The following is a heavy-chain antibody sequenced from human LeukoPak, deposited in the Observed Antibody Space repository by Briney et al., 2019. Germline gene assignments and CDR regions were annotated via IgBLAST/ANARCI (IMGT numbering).Heavy chain of an antibody. J-gene: IGHJ4*02. Sequence: GSLRLSCAASGFTFSNYAMHWVRQAPGKGLEWVAVISYDGSNKYYADSVKGRFTISRDNSKNTLYLQMNSLRAEDTAVYYCARGGDIVVVPAAPTDYWGQGTLVTVSS. CDR2: ISYDGSNK. CDR1: GFTFSNYA. V-gene: IGHV3-30*04. CDR3: ARGGDIVVVPAAPTDY. D-gene: IGHD2-2*01.